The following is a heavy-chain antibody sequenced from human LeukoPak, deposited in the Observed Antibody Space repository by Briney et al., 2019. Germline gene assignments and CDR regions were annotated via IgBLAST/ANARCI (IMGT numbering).Heavy chain of an antibody. CDR1: GFTFDDYG. J-gene: IGHJ4*02. D-gene: IGHD3-22*01. CDR2: INWNGGST. Sequence: PGGSLRLSCAASGFTFDDYGMSWVRQAPGKGLEWVSGINWNGGSTGYADSVKGRFTISRDNAKNSLYLQMNSLRAEDTALYYCARVIPYYYDSSGYYYHFDYWGQGTLVTVSS. V-gene: IGHV3-20*04. CDR3: ARVIPYYYDSSGYYYHFDY.